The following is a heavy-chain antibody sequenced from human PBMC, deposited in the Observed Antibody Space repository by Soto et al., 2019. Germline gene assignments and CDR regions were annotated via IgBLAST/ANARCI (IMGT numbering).Heavy chain of an antibody. V-gene: IGHV4-34*01. D-gene: IGHD6-19*01. CDR2: INHSGST. J-gene: IGHJ6*02. CDR1: GGSFSGYY. Sequence: QVQLQQWGAGLLKPSETLSLTCAVYGGSFSGYYWSWIRQPPGKGLEWIGEINHSGSTNYNPSLKRRVTLSVDTTKKQFSLKLSSVTAADTAVYYCAREDEYSSGWYVSHYYYGMDVWGQGTTVTVSS. CDR3: AREDEYSSGWYVSHYYYGMDV.